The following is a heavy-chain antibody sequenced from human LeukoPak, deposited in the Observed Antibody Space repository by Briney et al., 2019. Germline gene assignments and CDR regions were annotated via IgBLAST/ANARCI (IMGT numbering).Heavy chain of an antibody. CDR2: INHSGST. CDR1: GGSFSGYY. J-gene: IGHJ5*02. Sequence: SETLSLTCAVYGGSFSGYYWSWIRQPPGKGLEWIGEINHSGSTNYNPSLKSRVTISVDTSKNQFSLKLSSVTAADTAVYYCARAYYDSSGYYNWFDPWGQGTLATVSS. CDR3: ARAYYDSSGYYNWFDP. D-gene: IGHD3-22*01. V-gene: IGHV4-34*01.